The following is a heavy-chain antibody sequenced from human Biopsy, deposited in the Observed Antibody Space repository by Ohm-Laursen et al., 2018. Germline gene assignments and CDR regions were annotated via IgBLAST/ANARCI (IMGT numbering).Heavy chain of an antibody. Sequence: SSLRLSCTASGFTFSRFGMHWVRQAPGRGLEGVATISYDGSYKFYADSVKGRFIISRDNSKNTLFLQMTGLRAEDTAVYSCANGGGRAGPDAIDFWGQGTVVTVSS. D-gene: IGHD3-16*01. CDR1: GFTFSRFG. J-gene: IGHJ3*01. V-gene: IGHV3-30*18. CDR2: ISYDGSYK. CDR3: ANGGGRAGPDAIDF.